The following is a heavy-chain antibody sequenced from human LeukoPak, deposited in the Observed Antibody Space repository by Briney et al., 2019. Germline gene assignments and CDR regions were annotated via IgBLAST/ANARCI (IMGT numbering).Heavy chain of an antibody. D-gene: IGHD3-3*01. Sequence: GGSLRLSCAASGFTFSSYSMNWVRQAPGKGLEWVSSISSSSSYIYYADSVKGRFTISRDNAKNSLYLQMNSLRAEDTAVYYCARDEYYDFWSGYFVDCWGQGTLVTVSS. CDR2: ISSSSSYI. V-gene: IGHV3-21*01. J-gene: IGHJ4*02. CDR3: ARDEYYDFWSGYFVDC. CDR1: GFTFSSYS.